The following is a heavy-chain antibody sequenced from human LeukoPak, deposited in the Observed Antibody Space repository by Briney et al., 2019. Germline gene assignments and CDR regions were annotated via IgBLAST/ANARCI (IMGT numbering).Heavy chain of an antibody. V-gene: IGHV4-39*01. Sequence: SETLSLTCTVSGGSISSSSYYWGWIRQPPGKGLEWIGSIYYSGSTYYNPSLKSLVTISVDTSKTQFSLKLSSVPAADTAVYYCARLELATSNFDYWGQGTLVTVSS. CDR2: IYYSGST. D-gene: IGHD5-24*01. CDR1: GGSISSSSYY. CDR3: ARLELATSNFDY. J-gene: IGHJ4*02.